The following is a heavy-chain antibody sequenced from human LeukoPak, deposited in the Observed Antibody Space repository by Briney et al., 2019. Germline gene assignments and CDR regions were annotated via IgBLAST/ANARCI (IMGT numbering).Heavy chain of an antibody. D-gene: IGHD3-10*01. Sequence: GGSLRFSCEASEFTSGSYAMHGFRQAPGKELKYVSAISSNGGSTYYANSVKGRFTISRDNSKNTLYLQMGSLRAEDMAVYYCARELEYYYGSGSYYIGGFDYWGQGTLVTVSS. CDR2: ISSNGGST. J-gene: IGHJ4*02. CDR1: EFTSGSYA. V-gene: IGHV3-64*01. CDR3: ARELEYYYGSGSYYIGGFDY.